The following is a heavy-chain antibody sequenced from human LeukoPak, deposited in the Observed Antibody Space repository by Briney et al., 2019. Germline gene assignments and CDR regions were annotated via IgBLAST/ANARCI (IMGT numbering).Heavy chain of an antibody. CDR2: IYHSGST. CDR1: GGSISSGGYS. D-gene: IGHD6-13*01. CDR3: AREHTAAAGTTGAFDI. Sequence: SETLSLTCAVSGGSISSGGYSWSWIRQPPGKGLEWIGYIYHSGSTYYNPSLKSRVTISVDRSKNQFSLKLSSVTAADTAVYYCAREHTAAAGTTGAFDIWGQGTMVTVSS. V-gene: IGHV4-30-2*01. J-gene: IGHJ3*02.